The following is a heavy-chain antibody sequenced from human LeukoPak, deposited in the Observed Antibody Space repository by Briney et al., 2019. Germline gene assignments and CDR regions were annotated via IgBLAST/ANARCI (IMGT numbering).Heavy chain of an antibody. CDR1: GYTFTSYG. D-gene: IGHD1-1*01. Sequence: ASVKVSCKAPGYTFTSYGISWVRQAPGQGLEWMGRINPTTGVANYAQKFQGRITVIRDTSINTAYMELSSLTSDDTAVYYCARLDRNYYYLDVWGQGTTVTVSS. J-gene: IGHJ6*03. CDR3: ARLDRNYYYLDV. CDR2: INPTTGVA. V-gene: IGHV1-2*06.